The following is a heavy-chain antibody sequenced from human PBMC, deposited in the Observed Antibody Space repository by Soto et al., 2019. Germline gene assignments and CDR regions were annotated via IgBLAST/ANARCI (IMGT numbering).Heavy chain of an antibody. CDR2: IYHSGST. D-gene: IGHD6-13*01. Sequence: SETLSLTCAVSGGSISSSNWWSWVRQPPGKGLEWIGEIYHSGSTNYNPSLKSRVTISVDKSKNQFSLKLSSVTAADTAVYYCARDRAGSSPLPFDPWGQGTLVTVSS. J-gene: IGHJ5*02. CDR3: ARDRAGSSPLPFDP. CDR1: GGSISSSNW. V-gene: IGHV4-4*02.